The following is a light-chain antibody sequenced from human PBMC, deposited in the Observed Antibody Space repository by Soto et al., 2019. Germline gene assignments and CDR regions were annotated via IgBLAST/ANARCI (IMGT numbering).Light chain of an antibody. V-gene: IGKV3-20*01. Sequence: ENVLTQSPGTLSLSPGERATLSCRASQSVSSNHLAWYQHKSGQAPRLLIYGASSRATGIPDRFSGSGSGTDFTVTINRLEPEEFSVYYCQQYGSSPRTCGQGTKVEIK. J-gene: IGKJ1*01. CDR1: QSVSSNH. CDR2: GAS. CDR3: QQYGSSPRT.